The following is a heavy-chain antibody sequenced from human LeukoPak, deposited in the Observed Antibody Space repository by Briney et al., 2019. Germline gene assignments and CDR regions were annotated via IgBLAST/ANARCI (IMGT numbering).Heavy chain of an antibody. Sequence: SETLSLTCTVSGGSISTSNYYWGWIRQPPGKGLEWIGNIFYSGSTYYSPSLKSRVTISLDTSRNQFSLKLNSVTAADTAVYYCARGGSYLIYWGQGTLVTVSS. J-gene: IGHJ4*02. D-gene: IGHD1-26*01. CDR3: ARGGSYLIY. CDR1: GGSISTSNYY. V-gene: IGHV4-39*07. CDR2: IFYSGST.